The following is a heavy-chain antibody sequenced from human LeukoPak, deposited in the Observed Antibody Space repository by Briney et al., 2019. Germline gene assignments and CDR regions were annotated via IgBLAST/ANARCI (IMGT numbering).Heavy chain of an antibody. CDR3: VREARGYHYTYFDY. V-gene: IGHV3-13*01. CDR1: GFTLGSHD. Sequence: GGSLRLSCTASGFTLGSHDMHWVRQIPGQGLEWVAAVSSGFHAFFADSVQGRFTVSREDARNSLYLQMNSLRAGDTAVYYCVREARGYHYTYFDYWGQGTLVAVSS. J-gene: IGHJ4*02. CDR2: VSSGFHA. D-gene: IGHD5-18*01.